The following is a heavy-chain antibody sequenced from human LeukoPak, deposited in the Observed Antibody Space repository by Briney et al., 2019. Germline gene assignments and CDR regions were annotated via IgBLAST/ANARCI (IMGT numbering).Heavy chain of an antibody. CDR1: GGSISSSSYY. J-gene: IGHJ6*03. D-gene: IGHD3-22*01. V-gene: IGHV4-61*01. Sequence: PSETLSLTCTVSGGSISSSSYYWGWIRQPPGKRLEYIGYIYSSRSTNYNPSLKGRVTISLDTSKDQFSLKLTSVTAADTAVYYCARDTRFSDTSGYYYSRFYMDVWGKGTTVTVSS. CDR2: IYSSRST. CDR3: ARDTRFSDTSGYYYSRFYMDV.